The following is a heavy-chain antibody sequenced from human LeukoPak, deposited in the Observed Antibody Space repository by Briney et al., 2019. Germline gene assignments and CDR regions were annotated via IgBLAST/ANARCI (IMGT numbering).Heavy chain of an antibody. CDR3: VKGHYYDTYGQYSYAEY. Sequence: GGPLRLSCASSGFIFRNYGMHWVRQAPGKGLEWVAVISYHGSETFYGDSVKGRFTISRDNSKNTLDLQMNSLRPDDTAVYYCVKGHYYDTYGQYSYAEYWGQGARVTVSS. D-gene: IGHD3-22*01. J-gene: IGHJ4*02. V-gene: IGHV3-30*18. CDR1: GFIFRNYG. CDR2: ISYHGSET.